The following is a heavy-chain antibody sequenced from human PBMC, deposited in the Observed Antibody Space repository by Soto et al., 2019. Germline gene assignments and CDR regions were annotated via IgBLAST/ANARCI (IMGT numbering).Heavy chain of an antibody. Sequence: GSLRLSCAASGFTFSSYEMNWVRQAPGKGLEWVSYISSSGSTIYYADSVKGRFTVSRDNSKNTLYLQMNSLRAEDTAVYYCAKGRNHYDSSGYYSFPLDVWGQGTTVTVSS. V-gene: IGHV3-48*03. CDR3: AKGRNHYDSSGYYSFPLDV. D-gene: IGHD3-22*01. J-gene: IGHJ6*02. CDR1: GFTFSSYE. CDR2: ISSSGSTI.